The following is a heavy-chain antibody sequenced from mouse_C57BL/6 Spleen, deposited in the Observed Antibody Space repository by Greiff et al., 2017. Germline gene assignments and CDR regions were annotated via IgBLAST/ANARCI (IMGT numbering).Heavy chain of an antibody. V-gene: IGHV1-18*01. J-gene: IGHJ4*01. CDR3: ARTGRAMDY. CDR2: INPNNGGT. CDR1: GYTFTDSN. Sequence: EVQLQQSGPELVKPGASVKIPCQASGYTFTDSNMDWVKQSHGKSLEWIGDINPNNGGTIYNQKFKGKATLTVDKSSSTADMELCSLTSEDTAVYYCARTGRAMDYWGQGTSVTVSS. D-gene: IGHD4-1*01.